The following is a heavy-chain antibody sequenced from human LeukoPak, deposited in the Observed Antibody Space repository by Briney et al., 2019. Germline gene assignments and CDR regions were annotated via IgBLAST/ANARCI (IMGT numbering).Heavy chain of an antibody. CDR1: GGSTSSSNFY. CDR3: ARLGAGPTYYDFWSGYSSFYFDY. V-gene: IGHV4-39*01. J-gene: IGHJ4*02. Sequence: SETLSLTCPVSGGSTSSSNFYWGWIRQPPGMGLEWIGGIHYSGNTYYNPSLKSRVTISIDTSKNQFSLKLSSVTAADTAVYYCARLGAGPTYYDFWSGYSSFYFDYWGQGTLVTVSS. D-gene: IGHD3-3*01. CDR2: IHYSGNT.